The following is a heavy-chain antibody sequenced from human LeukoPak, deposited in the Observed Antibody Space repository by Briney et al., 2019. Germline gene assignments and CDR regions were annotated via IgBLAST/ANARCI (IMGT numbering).Heavy chain of an antibody. CDR2: ISYDGSNK. CDR3: ARDGQLWLVKRADYGMDV. Sequence: PGGSLRLSCVASGLSFSNYNMHWVRQAPGKGLEWVAVISYDGSNKYYADSVKGRFTISRDNSKNTLYLQMNSLRAEDTAVYYCARDGQLWLVKRADYGMDVWGQGTTVTVSS. V-gene: IGHV3-30*19. CDR1: GLSFSNYN. J-gene: IGHJ6*02. D-gene: IGHD5-18*01.